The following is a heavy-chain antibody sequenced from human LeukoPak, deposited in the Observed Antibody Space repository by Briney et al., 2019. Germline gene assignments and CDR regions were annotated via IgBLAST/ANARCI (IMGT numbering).Heavy chain of an antibody. J-gene: IGHJ6*04. CDR1: GFTFSSYG. V-gene: IGHV3-30*18. Sequence: PGRYLRLSCAASGFTFSSYGMHWVRQAPGKGLEWVAVISYDGSNKYYADSVKGRFTISRDNSKNTLYLQMNSLRAEDTAVYYCAKSRESDYYYGMDVWGKGTTVTVSS. D-gene: IGHD3-10*01. CDR3: AKSRESDYYYGMDV. CDR2: ISYDGSNK.